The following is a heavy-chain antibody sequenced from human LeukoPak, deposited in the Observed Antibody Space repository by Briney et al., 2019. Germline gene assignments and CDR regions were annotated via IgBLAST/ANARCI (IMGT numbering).Heavy chain of an antibody. CDR1: GDSISSYY. Sequence: SETLSLTRTVSGDSISSYYWSWIRQPPGKGLEWIGYIYHSGSTNYNLSLKSRVTISADTSKDQFSLKLASVTAADTAVYYCATGYSSTWYYFDYWGQGTLVTVSS. D-gene: IGHD6-13*01. J-gene: IGHJ4*02. CDR3: ATGYSSTWYYFDY. CDR2: IYHSGST. V-gene: IGHV4-59*01.